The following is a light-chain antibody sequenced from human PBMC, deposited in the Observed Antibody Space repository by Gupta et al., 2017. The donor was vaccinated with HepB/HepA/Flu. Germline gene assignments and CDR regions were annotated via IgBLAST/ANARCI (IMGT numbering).Light chain of an antibody. J-gene: IGKJ1*01. CDR3: QQTYVTPRT. CDR2: AAS. Sequence: DLQMTQSPSSLSAAVGDRVTITCRASQNINNYLNWYHQKPGEVPKLLIYAASSLQSGVPSRFSGSGSVTDFTLTITDLQPEDFGSFFCQQTYVTPRTFGQETKVEVK. CDR1: QNINNY. V-gene: IGKV1-39*01.